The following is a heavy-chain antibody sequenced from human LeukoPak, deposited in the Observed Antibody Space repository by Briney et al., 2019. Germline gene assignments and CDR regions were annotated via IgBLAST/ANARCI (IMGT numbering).Heavy chain of an antibody. J-gene: IGHJ3*02. D-gene: IGHD4-17*01. V-gene: IGHV1-69*04. CDR1: GGTFRSYA. CDR3: ARVLTTVTPDAFDI. CDR2: IIPILGIA. Sequence: SSVKVSCKASGGTFRSYAISGVRAAPGQGLEWRGRIIPILGIANYAQKSQGRITITADKSTSTAYMELSSLRLEETAVYYCARVLTTVTPDAFDIWGRGTMVTVSS.